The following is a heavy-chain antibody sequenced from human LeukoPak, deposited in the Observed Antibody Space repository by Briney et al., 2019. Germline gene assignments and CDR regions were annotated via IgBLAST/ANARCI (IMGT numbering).Heavy chain of an antibody. CDR3: ARGGGDPFDY. J-gene: IGHJ4*02. CDR1: GYSISSGYY. Sequence: SETLSLTCTVSGYSISSGYYWGWIRQPPGKGLEWIGSIYHSGSTNYNPSLKSRVTMSVDTSKNQFSLKLSSVTAADTAVYYCARGGGDPFDYWGQGTLVTVSS. D-gene: IGHD3-10*01. V-gene: IGHV4-38-2*02. CDR2: IYHSGST.